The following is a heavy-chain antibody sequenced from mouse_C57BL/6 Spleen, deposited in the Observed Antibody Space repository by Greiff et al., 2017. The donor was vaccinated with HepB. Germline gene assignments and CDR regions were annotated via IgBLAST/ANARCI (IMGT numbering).Heavy chain of an antibody. J-gene: IGHJ3*01. V-gene: IGHV5-17*01. CDR2: ISSGSSTI. Sequence: DVQLVESGGGLVKPGGSLKLSCAASGFTFSDYGMHWVRQAPENGLEWVAYISSGSSTIYYADTVKGRFTISRDNAKNTLFLQMTSLRSEDTAMYYCAREDYYGSSPFAYWGQGTLVTVSA. D-gene: IGHD1-1*01. CDR1: GFTFSDYG. CDR3: AREDYYGSSPFAY.